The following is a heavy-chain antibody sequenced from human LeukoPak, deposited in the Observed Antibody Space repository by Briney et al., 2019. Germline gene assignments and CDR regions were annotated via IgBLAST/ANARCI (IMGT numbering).Heavy chain of an antibody. CDR2: IYHSGST. CDR1: GGSISNGGYS. Sequence: PSQTLSLTCAVSGGSISNGGYSWSWIRQPPGKGLEWIGYIYHSGSTYYNPSLKSRVTISVDRSKNQFSLKLSSVTAADTAVYYCARVLPYLTIDYWGQGTLVTVSS. V-gene: IGHV4-30-2*01. CDR3: ARVLPYLTIDY. J-gene: IGHJ4*02. D-gene: IGHD1-14*01.